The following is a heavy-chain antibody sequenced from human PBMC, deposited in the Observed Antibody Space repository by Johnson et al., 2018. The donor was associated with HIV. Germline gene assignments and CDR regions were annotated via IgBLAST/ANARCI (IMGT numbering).Heavy chain of an antibody. D-gene: IGHD2-15*01. CDR1: GFTVSSNY. CDR2: IYSGGST. J-gene: IGHJ3*02. V-gene: IGHV3-66*01. CDR3: ASFVVVVAATGAFDI. Sequence: MLLVESGGGLVKPGGSLRLSCAASGFTVSSNYMSWVRQAPGKGLEWVSVIYSGGSTYYADSVKGRFTISRDNSKNTLYLQMNSLRAEDTAVYYCASFVVVVAATGAFDIWGQGTMVTVSS.